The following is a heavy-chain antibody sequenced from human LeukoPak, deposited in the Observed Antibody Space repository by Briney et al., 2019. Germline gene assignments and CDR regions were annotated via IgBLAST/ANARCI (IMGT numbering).Heavy chain of an antibody. J-gene: IGHJ4*02. CDR1: GGSFSGYY. Sequence: KTSETLSPTCAVSGGSFSGYYWSWIRQTPGKGLEWIGEINHSGSTNYNPSLKSRVTISVDTSKNQFSLKLSSVTAADTAVYYCARSGGSYHEGYFDYWGQGTLVTVSS. CDR3: ARSGGSYHEGYFDY. CDR2: INHSGST. D-gene: IGHD1-26*01. V-gene: IGHV4-34*01.